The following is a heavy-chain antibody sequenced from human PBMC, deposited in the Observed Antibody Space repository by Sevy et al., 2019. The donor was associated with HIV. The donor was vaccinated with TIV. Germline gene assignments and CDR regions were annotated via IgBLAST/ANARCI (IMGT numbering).Heavy chain of an antibody. D-gene: IGHD2-21*01. Sequence: GGSLRLSCAASGFTFRNYAMNWVRQAPGKGLEWVSAISANGGSTYYADSVKGRFTISRDNSKNTLYLQMNSLRPEDTAVYYCAKDRVWDVVDGFEIWGQGTMVTVSS. CDR2: ISANGGST. V-gene: IGHV3-23*01. J-gene: IGHJ3*02. CDR1: GFTFRNYA. CDR3: AKDRVWDVVDGFEI.